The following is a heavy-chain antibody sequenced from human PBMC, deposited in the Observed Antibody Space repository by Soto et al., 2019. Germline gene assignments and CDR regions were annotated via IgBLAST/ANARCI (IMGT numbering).Heavy chain of an antibody. CDR3: ATNYGSGSTHFDH. Sequence: QVQLVQSGAEVKKPGSSVKVSCSASAGTFDSYTISWVRQVPGQGLEWMGRIIPMLRMANFAQNFQGRVTTNADESTTTAYMVLSSLRSEDTAIYFCATNYGSGSTHFDHWGQGTPVTVTS. CDR2: IIPMLRMA. CDR1: AGTFDSYT. D-gene: IGHD3-10*01. V-gene: IGHV1-69*02. J-gene: IGHJ4*02.